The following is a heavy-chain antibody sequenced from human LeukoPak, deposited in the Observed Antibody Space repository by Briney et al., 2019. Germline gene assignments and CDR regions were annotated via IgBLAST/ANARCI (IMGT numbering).Heavy chain of an antibody. D-gene: IGHD6-13*01. CDR3: ARGVYIAAAQYGY. V-gene: IGHV4-59*01. Sequence: ASETLSLTCTVSGGSISNYYWSWIRQPPGKGLEWIGYIYYSGTTNYNPSLKSRVTISVDTSKNQFSLKLNSVTAADTAVYYCARGVYIAAAQYGYWGQGTLVTVSS. CDR2: IYYSGTT. CDR1: GGSISNYY. J-gene: IGHJ4*02.